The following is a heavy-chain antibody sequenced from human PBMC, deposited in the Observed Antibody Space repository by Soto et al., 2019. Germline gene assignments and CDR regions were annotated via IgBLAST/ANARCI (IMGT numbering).Heavy chain of an antibody. CDR1: GYSFTSYW. CDR3: ARHEVRAVAEIPSGMDV. D-gene: IGHD6-13*01. CDR2: IDPSDSYT. Sequence: PGESLKISCKGSGYSFTSYWISWVRQMPGKGLEWMGRIDPSDSYTNYSPSFQGHVTISADKSISTAYLQWSSLKASDTAMYYCARHEVRAVAEIPSGMDVWGQGTTVTVSS. J-gene: IGHJ6*02. V-gene: IGHV5-10-1*01.